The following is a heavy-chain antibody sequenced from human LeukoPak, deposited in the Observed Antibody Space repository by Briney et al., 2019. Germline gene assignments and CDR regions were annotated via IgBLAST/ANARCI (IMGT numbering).Heavy chain of an antibody. D-gene: IGHD6-19*01. CDR3: ASEGQWLGKCFDY. J-gene: IGHJ4*02. CDR1: GYTFTSYY. Sequence: ASVKVSCKASGYTFTSYYMHWVRQAPGQGLEWMGIINPSGGSTSYAQKFQGRVTMTRDMSTSTVYMELSSLRSEDTAVYYCASEGQWLGKCFDYWGQGTLVTVSS. CDR2: INPSGGST. V-gene: IGHV1-46*01.